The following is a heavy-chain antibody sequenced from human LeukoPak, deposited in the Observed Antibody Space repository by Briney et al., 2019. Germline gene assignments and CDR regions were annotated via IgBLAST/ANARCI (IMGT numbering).Heavy chain of an antibody. Sequence: GRSLRLFCAACGLIFRSYSLNWVRQAPGKGLEWVTSITRSSSYIFYADSVKGRFTISRDNAKNSLYLQMNSLRAEDTTVYYCARWSQEWPNYYYGMDVWSQGTTVTVSS. CDR1: GLIFRSYS. J-gene: IGHJ6*02. D-gene: IGHD3-3*01. CDR3: ARWSQEWPNYYYGMDV. CDR2: ITRSSSYI. V-gene: IGHV3-21*01.